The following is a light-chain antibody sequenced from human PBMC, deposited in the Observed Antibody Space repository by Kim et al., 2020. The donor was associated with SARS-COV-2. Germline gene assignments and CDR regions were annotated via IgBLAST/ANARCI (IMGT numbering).Light chain of an antibody. V-gene: IGLV3-1*01. J-gene: IGLJ1*01. Sequence: VSPGQTASIACSGDKLGDKFASWYQQRPGQSPVLVIYQDHKRPSGIPERFSGSNSGNTATLTISGTQAMDEADYYCQAWDSSTAFVFGTGTRVTV. CDR3: QAWDSSTAFV. CDR2: QDH. CDR1: KLGDKF.